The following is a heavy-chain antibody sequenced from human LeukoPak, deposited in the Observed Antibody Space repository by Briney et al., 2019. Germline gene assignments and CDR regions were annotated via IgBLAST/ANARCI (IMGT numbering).Heavy chain of an antibody. D-gene: IGHD6-6*01. J-gene: IGHJ6*03. CDR1: GFTFNNYG. V-gene: IGHV3-30*02. CDR2: IRYDGNNT. Sequence: GGSLRLSCAASGFTFNNYGMHWVRQAPGKGLEWVAFIRYDGNNTYYADSVKGRFTISRDNSKNMLYLQMNSLRAEDTAVYYCARGAARPLYYYMDVWGKGTTVTVSS. CDR3: ARGAARPLYYYMDV.